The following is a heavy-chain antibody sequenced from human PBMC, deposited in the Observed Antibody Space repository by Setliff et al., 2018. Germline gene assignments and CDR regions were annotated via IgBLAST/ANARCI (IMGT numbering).Heavy chain of an antibody. J-gene: IGHJ3*02. Sequence: ASVKVSCKASGYTCTSYYMHWVRQAPGQGLEWMGLINTSAGSTSNAQKFQGRITMTRDTSTSTIYMELSSLRSDDTAVYYCARDRRTYSGSFYQSDAFNIWGQGTMVTVSS. CDR3: ARDRRTYSGSFYQSDAFNI. CDR1: GYTCTSYY. D-gene: IGHD1-26*01. CDR2: INTSAGST. V-gene: IGHV1-46*01.